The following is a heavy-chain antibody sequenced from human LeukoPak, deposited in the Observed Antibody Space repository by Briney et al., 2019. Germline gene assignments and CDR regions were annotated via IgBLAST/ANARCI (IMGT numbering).Heavy chain of an antibody. D-gene: IGHD6-13*01. Sequence: SETLSLTCAVYGGSFSGYYWSWIRQPPGKGLEWIGEINHSGSTNYNPSLKSRVTISVDTSKNQFSLKLSSVTAADTAVYYCARDRRSSSWYFFDYWGQGTLVTVSS. CDR1: GGSFSGYY. V-gene: IGHV4-34*01. CDR2: INHSGST. J-gene: IGHJ4*02. CDR3: ARDRRSSSWYFFDY.